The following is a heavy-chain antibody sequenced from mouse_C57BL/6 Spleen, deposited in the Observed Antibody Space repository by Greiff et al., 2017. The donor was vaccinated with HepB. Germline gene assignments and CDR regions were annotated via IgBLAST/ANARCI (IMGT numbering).Heavy chain of an antibody. V-gene: IGHV5-4*01. Sequence: DVMLVESGGGLVKPGGSLKLSCAASGFTFSSYAMSWVRQTPEKRLEWVATISDGGSYTYYPDNVKGRFTISRDNAKNNLYLQMSHLKSEDTAMYYCARDEGSSFAYWGQGTLVTVSA. D-gene: IGHD1-1*01. CDR1: GFTFSSYA. CDR3: ARDEGSSFAY. J-gene: IGHJ3*01. CDR2: ISDGGSYT.